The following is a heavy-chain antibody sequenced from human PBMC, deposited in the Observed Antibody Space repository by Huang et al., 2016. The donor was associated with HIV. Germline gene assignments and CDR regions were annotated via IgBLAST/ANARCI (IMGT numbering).Heavy chain of an antibody. CDR1: GGSFSGPN. D-gene: IGHD3-16*01. Sequence: QVQLHQWGAGLLKPSETLSLTCAVYGGSFSGPNWTWIRQTPGKGLEWIGEINHSGRTNYSPSLKRRVTISLDTSKNQFSLMLRSVTAADTAVYYCARGRGDARGFLGLDFWGQGTLVTVSS. J-gene: IGHJ4*02. V-gene: IGHV4-34*01. CDR3: ARGRGDARGFLGLDF. CDR2: INHSGRT.